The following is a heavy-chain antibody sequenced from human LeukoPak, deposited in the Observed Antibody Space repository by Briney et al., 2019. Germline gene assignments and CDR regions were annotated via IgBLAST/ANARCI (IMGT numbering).Heavy chain of an antibody. CDR1: GYTFTSYY. CDR2: INPSGGST. CDR3: ARGHYYYMDV. Sequence: GASVKVSCKASGYTFTSYYMHWVRQAPGQGLEWMGIINPSGGSTSYAQKFQGRVTITRDTSASTAYMELSSLRSEDMAVYYCARGHYYYMDVWGKGTTVTVSS. J-gene: IGHJ6*03. V-gene: IGHV1-46*01.